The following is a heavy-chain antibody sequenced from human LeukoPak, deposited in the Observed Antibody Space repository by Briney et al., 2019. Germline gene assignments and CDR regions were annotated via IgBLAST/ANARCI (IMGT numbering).Heavy chain of an antibody. CDR3: ARDPDILTGYWGDAFDI. Sequence: SETLSLTCTVSGGSISSSSYYWGWIRQPPGKGLEWIGSIYYSGSTYYNPSLKSRVTISVDTSKNQFSLKLSSVTAADTAVYYCARDPDILTGYWGDAFDIWGQGTMVTVSS. V-gene: IGHV4-39*07. D-gene: IGHD3-9*01. J-gene: IGHJ3*02. CDR2: IYYSGST. CDR1: GGSISSSSYY.